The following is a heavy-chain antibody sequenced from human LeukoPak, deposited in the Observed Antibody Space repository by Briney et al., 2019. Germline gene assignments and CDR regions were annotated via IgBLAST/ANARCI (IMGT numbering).Heavy chain of an antibody. CDR1: GGSFSRYF. V-gene: IGHV4-59*08. D-gene: IGHD6-6*01. Sequence: SETLSLTCTVSGGSFSRYFWTWIRQTPGKGLEWIGYIDHSGSTNYSPSLQSRVTISIDTSKNQFSLKLSSVTAADTAVYYCARHPKLPDAFDIWGQGTMVTVSS. CDR2: IDHSGST. CDR3: ARHPKLPDAFDI. J-gene: IGHJ3*02.